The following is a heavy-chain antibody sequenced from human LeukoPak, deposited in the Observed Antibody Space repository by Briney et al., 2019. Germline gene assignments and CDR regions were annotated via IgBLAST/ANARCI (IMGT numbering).Heavy chain of an antibody. D-gene: IGHD6-25*01. Sequence: GGSLRLSCAASGFTFDDYAMHWVRQAPGKGLEWVSGISWNSGSIGYADSVKGRFTISRDNAKNSLYLQMNSLRAEDTALYYCAKDVGRSIAAGNWFDPWGQGTLVTVSS. J-gene: IGHJ5*02. CDR2: ISWNSGSI. CDR3: AKDVGRSIAAGNWFDP. V-gene: IGHV3-9*01. CDR1: GFTFDDYA.